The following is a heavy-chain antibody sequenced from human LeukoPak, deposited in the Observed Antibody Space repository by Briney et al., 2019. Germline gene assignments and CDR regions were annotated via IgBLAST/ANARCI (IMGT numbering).Heavy chain of an antibody. J-gene: IGHJ4*02. CDR1: SGPNSRSSYY. Sequence: SETLSLTCSVSSGPNSRSSYYCPWIPQPPAKGLVCIGSIYYSGSTYYNPSLKSRVTISVDTSKNQFSLKLSSVTAADTAVYYCAREQWLEPGGFDYWGQGTLVTVSS. D-gene: IGHD6-19*01. CDR2: IYYSGST. V-gene: IGHV4-39*02. CDR3: AREQWLEPGGFDY.